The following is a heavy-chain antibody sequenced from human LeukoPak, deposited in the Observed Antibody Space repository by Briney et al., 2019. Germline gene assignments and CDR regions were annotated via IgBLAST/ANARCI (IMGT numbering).Heavy chain of an antibody. D-gene: IGHD3-10*01. CDR3: ARESNYYGSGTGWFDP. CDR1: GGSISSGGYS. V-gene: IGHV4-30-4*07. Sequence: PSETLSLTCVVSGGSISSGGYSWSWIRQPPGKGLEWIGYIYHSGSTYYNPSLKSRVTISVDTSKNQLSLKLSSVTAADTAVYYCARESNYYGSGTGWFDPWGQGTLVTVSS. CDR2: IYHSGST. J-gene: IGHJ5*02.